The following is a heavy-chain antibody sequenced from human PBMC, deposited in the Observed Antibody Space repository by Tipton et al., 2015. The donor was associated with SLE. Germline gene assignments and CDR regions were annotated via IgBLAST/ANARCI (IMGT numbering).Heavy chain of an antibody. D-gene: IGHD2-15*01. Sequence: TLSLTCTVSGGSISSYYWSWIRQPPGMGLEWIGYIEDNGSSDYNPSLKSRVTMSVDTSKNKFSLNLRSVSAADTATYYCARHSCSGGSCFYYGMDVGGPGTPVSVSS. CDR2: IEDNGSS. V-gene: IGHV4-59*08. CDR1: GGSISSYY. CDR3: ARHSCSGGSCFYYGMDV. J-gene: IGHJ6*02.